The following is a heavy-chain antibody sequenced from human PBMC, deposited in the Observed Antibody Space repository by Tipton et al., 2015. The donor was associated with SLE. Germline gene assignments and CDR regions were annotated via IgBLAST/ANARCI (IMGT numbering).Heavy chain of an antibody. V-gene: IGHV4-39*07. CDR3: ARRGSGSHRPRPFDY. CDR1: GGSISSINYY. J-gene: IGHJ4*02. Sequence: LRLSCTVSGGSISSINYYWGWIRQPPGKGLEWIGNIFYSGNTFYNASLRSQVTISVDTSKNQFSLKLTSVTAADTAVYYCARRGSGSHRPRPFDYWGQGTLVTVSS. CDR2: IFYSGNT. D-gene: IGHD3-10*01.